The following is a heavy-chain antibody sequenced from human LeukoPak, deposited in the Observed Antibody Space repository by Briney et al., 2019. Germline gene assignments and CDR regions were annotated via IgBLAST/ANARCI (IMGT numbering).Heavy chain of an antibody. CDR3: ARDHYYGSGSFGLFDAFDI. CDR2: ISKSGSTI. D-gene: IGHD3-10*01. Sequence: GGSLRLSCVASGFTFSSDEMNWVRQALGKGLEWVSYISKSGSTIYYADSVKGRFTISRDNAKNSLYLQMNSLRAEDTALYYCARDHYYGSGSFGLFDAFDIWGQGTMVTVSS. V-gene: IGHV3-48*03. J-gene: IGHJ3*02. CDR1: GFTFSSDE.